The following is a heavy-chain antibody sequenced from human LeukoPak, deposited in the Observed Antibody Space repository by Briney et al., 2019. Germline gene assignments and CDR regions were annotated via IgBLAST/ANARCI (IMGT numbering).Heavy chain of an antibody. V-gene: IGHV3-74*01. D-gene: IGHD3-9*01. J-gene: IGHJ6*02. CDR3: ARRRPYYDILTGYYNFYYYGMDV. Sequence: GGSLRLSCAASGSTFSSYWMHWVRQAPGKGLVWVSRINSDGSSTSYADSVKWRFSISRDNAKNRLYLQMNSLRAEDTAVYYCARRRPYYDILTGYYNFYYYGMDVWGQGTTVTVSS. CDR2: INSDGSST. CDR1: GSTFSSYW.